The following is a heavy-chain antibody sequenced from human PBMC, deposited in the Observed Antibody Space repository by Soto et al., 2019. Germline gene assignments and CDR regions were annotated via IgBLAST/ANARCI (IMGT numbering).Heavy chain of an antibody. V-gene: IGHV4-4*07. Sequence: LSLTCTVSGGSISSYYWSWIRQPAGKGLEWIGRIYTSGSTNYNPSLKSRVTMSVDTSKNQFSLKLSSVTAADTAVYYCAREDCSGGSCYVDAFDIWGQGTMVTVSS. CDR1: GGSISSYY. CDR3: AREDCSGGSCYVDAFDI. J-gene: IGHJ3*02. CDR2: IYTSGST. D-gene: IGHD2-15*01.